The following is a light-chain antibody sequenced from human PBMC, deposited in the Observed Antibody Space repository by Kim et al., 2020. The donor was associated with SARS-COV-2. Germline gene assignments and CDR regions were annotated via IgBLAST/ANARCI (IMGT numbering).Light chain of an antibody. Sequence: APGEPARLAWRGNSIGGKSVHWYQQKPGQAPALGMYYVSDRPSGIPERFSGAHSGNTVTLTISRVEAGDEADFYCQVWDSSTDHWVFGGGTKLTVL. CDR1: SIGGKS. J-gene: IGLJ3*02. V-gene: IGLV3-21*04. CDR3: QVWDSSTDHWV. CDR2: YVS.